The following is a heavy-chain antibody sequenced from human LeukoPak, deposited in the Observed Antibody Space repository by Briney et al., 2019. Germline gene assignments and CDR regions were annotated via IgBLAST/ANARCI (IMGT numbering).Heavy chain of an antibody. J-gene: IGHJ6*03. CDR2: IIPIFGTA. V-gene: IGHV1-69*01. CDR3: ARVLEYSYGYYYYMDV. Sequence: GSSVKVSCKASGGTFSSYAISWVRQAPGQGLEWMGGIIPIFGTANYAQKFQGRVTITADESTSTAYMELSSLRSEDTAVYYCARVLEYSYGYYYYMDVWGKGTTVTVSS. D-gene: IGHD5-18*01. CDR1: GGTFSSYA.